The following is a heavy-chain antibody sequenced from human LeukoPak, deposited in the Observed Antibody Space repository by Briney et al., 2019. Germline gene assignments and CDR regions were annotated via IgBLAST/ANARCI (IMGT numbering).Heavy chain of an antibody. V-gene: IGHV3-33*07. Sequence: GGSLRLSCAASGFTFSNYGMYWLRQAPGIGLEWVAVIWYDGSKQYYADSVKGRFAISSDNSKNMVYLQMNSLRAEDTALYYCARAYKDRSLAGKKEFFQHWGQGTLVTVSS. CDR1: GFTFSNYG. D-gene: IGHD6-19*01. CDR3: ARAYKDRSLAGKKEFFQH. CDR2: IWYDGSKQ. J-gene: IGHJ1*01.